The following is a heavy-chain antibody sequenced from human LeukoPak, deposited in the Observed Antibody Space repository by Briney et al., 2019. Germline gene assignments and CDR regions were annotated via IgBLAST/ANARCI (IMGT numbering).Heavy chain of an antibody. J-gene: IGHJ1*01. Sequence: SETLSLTCTVSGGSISSYYWSWIRQPPGKGLEWIGYIYYSGSTNYNPSLKSRVTISIDTSKNQFSLKLSSVTAADTAVYYCARHRYYYGSGSPPPYFQHWGQGTLVTVSS. CDR2: IYYSGST. CDR3: ARHRYYYGSGSPPPYFQH. D-gene: IGHD3-10*01. CDR1: GGSISSYY. V-gene: IGHV4-59*08.